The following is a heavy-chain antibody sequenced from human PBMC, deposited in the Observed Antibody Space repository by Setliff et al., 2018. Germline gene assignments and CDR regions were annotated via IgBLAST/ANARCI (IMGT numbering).Heavy chain of an antibody. CDR1: GVSIRGFY. CDR3: ARGGYNSRSGYSAYYYDY. J-gene: IGHJ4*01. D-gene: IGHD3-3*01. V-gene: IGHV4-59*03. CDR2: AFHTGKT. Sequence: KTSETLSLTCTVSGVSIRGFYWTWIRQSPKRGLEWLGYAFHTGKTDYNPSLMSRVIISIDMSRKQFSLKLSSVTAADTAMYFCARGGYNSRSGYSAYYYDYWGHVALVTVSS.